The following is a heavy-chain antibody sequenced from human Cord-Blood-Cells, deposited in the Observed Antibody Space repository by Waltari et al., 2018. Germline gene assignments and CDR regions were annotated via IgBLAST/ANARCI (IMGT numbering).Heavy chain of an antibody. Sequence: QVQLVESGGGVVQPGRSLRLSCAASGFTFSSYGMHWVRQAPGKGLEWVAVIVYDGSNKYYADSVKGRFTISRDNSKNTLYLQMNSLRAEDTAVYYCAKGELLYSSGWYDYWGQGTLVTVSS. D-gene: IGHD6-19*01. CDR1: GFTFSSYG. J-gene: IGHJ4*02. CDR3: AKGELLYSSGWYDY. V-gene: IGHV3-30*18. CDR2: IVYDGSNK.